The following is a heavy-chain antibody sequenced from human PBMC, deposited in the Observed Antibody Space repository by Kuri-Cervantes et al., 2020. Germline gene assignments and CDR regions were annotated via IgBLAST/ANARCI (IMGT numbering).Heavy chain of an antibody. CDR3: AQVQAAGYSYGHYYMDV. CDR2: IRYDGSHK. CDR1: GFIFTNYA. V-gene: IGHV3-30*02. Sequence: GESLKISCSASGFIFTNYAIHWVRQAPGGGLEWVAFIRYDGSHKYYVDSVKGRFTISRDNSKNTLHLQMNSLRTEDTAVYYCAQVQAAGYSYGHYYMDVWGKGTTVTVSS. D-gene: IGHD5-18*01. J-gene: IGHJ6*03.